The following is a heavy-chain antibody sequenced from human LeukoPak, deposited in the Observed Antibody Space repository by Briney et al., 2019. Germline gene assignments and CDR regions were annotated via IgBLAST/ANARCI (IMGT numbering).Heavy chain of an antibody. D-gene: IGHD6-19*01. CDR1: GFTFTDYY. J-gene: IGHJ4*02. V-gene: IGHV4-34*01. CDR2: INHSGST. Sequence: GSLTHSCTTSGFTFTDYYVSRIRQAPGKELEWIGEINHSGSTNYNPSLKSRVTISVDTSKNQFSLKLSSVTAADTAVYYCARATGIAVAGTIDYWGQGTLVTVSS. CDR3: ARATGIAVAGTIDY.